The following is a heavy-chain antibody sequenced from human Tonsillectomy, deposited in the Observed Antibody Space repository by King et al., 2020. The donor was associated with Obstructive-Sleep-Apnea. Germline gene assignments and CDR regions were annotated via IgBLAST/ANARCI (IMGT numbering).Heavy chain of an antibody. CDR1: GGSISRYY. CDR2: IYYGGST. D-gene: IGHD3-22*01. V-gene: IGHV4-59*08. Sequence: QLQESGPGLVKPSETLSLTCTVSGGSISRYYWSWFRQPPGKGLEWIGYIYYGGSTNYNPSLKSRVTISVDTSKNQFSLNLSSVTAADTAFYYCARGGYYYFDYWGQGTLATVSS. CDR3: ARGGYYYFDY. J-gene: IGHJ4*02.